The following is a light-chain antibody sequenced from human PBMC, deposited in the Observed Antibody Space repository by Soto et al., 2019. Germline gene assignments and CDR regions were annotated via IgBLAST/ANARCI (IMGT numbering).Light chain of an antibody. CDR3: QQYGSSPPYT. Sequence: EIVLTQSPGTLSLSPGERATLSCRASHSVSSSYLAWYQQKPGQAPRLLIYGASSRATGIPDRFSGSGSGTDFTLTISRLEPEDFAVYYCQQYGSSPPYTFGQGTKQEIQ. CDR1: HSVSSSY. CDR2: GAS. V-gene: IGKV3-20*01. J-gene: IGKJ2*01.